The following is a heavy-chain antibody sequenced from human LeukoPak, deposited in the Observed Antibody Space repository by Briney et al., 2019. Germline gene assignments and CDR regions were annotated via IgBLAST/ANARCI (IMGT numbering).Heavy chain of an antibody. CDR3: ARAYDILTGYSNVYYFDY. CDR2: IYYSGST. D-gene: IGHD3-9*01. J-gene: IGHJ4*02. Sequence: PSETLSLTCAVFGGSFSDYYWSWIRQPPGKGLEWIGYIYYSGSTNYNPSLKSRVTISVDTSKNQFSLKLSSVTAADTAVYYCARAYDILTGYSNVYYFDYWGQGTLVTVSS. V-gene: IGHV4-59*01. CDR1: GGSFSDYY.